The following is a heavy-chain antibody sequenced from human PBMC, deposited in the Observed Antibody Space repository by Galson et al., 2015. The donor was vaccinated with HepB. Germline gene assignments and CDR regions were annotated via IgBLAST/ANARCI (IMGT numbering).Heavy chain of an antibody. V-gene: IGHV4-59*01. CDR2: IYYSGST. Sequence: QVQLRESGPGLVKPSETLSLTCTVSGGSISSYYWSWIRQPPGKGLEWIGYIYYSGSTNYNPSLKSRVTISVDTSKNQFSLKLSSVTAADTAVYYCARGGEGAPLGYWGQGTLVTVSS. CDR3: ARGGEGAPLGY. CDR1: GGSISSYY. J-gene: IGHJ4*02. D-gene: IGHD3-16*01.